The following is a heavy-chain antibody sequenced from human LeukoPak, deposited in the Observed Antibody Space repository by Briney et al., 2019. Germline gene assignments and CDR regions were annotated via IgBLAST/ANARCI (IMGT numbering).Heavy chain of an antibody. Sequence: GGSLRLSCAASGFTFSGSAMHWVRQASGKGLEWVGRIRSKANSYATAYAASVKGRFTISRDDSKNTAYLQMNSLKTEDTAVYYCTRAFYASGDWGQGTLVTVSS. CDR3: TRAFYASGD. J-gene: IGHJ4*02. CDR2: IRSKANSYAT. CDR1: GFTFSGSA. V-gene: IGHV3-73*01. D-gene: IGHD3-10*01.